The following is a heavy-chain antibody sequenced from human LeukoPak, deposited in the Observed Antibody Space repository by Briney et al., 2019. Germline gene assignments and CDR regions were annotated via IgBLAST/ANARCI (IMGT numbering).Heavy chain of an antibody. V-gene: IGHV1-2*02. Sequence: ASVKVSCKASGYTFTGYYIHWVRQAPGQGLEWMGWINPNSGGTNYAQKFQGRVTMTRDTSISTAYMELSRLRSDDTAVYYCARAGYSYGYPFDYWGQGTLVTVSS. CDR2: INPNSGGT. CDR3: ARAGYSYGYPFDY. J-gene: IGHJ4*02. CDR1: GYTFTGYY. D-gene: IGHD5-18*01.